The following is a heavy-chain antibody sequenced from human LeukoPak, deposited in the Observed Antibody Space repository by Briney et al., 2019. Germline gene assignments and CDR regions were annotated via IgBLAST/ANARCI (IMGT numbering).Heavy chain of an antibody. CDR3: ARTYYYGSGSYLGAFDI. J-gene: IGHJ3*02. CDR1: GFTFSSYS. CDR2: ISSSSSYI. V-gene: IGHV3-21*04. D-gene: IGHD3-10*01. Sequence: GGSLXLSCAASGFTFSSYSMNWVRQAPGXXXXXVSXISSSSSYIYYADSVKGRFTISRDNAKNSLYLQMNSLRAEDTALYHCARTYYYGSGSYLGAFDIWGQGTMVTVSS.